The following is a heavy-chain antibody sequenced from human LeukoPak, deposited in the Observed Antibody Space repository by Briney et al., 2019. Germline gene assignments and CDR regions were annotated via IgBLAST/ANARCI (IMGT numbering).Heavy chain of an antibody. V-gene: IGHV4-59*01. Sequence: SETLSLTCTVSGGSIIRYYWSWIRQPPGKGLEWIGYIYYSGSTNYNPSLKSRVTISVDTSKNQFSLKLSSVTAADTAVYYCARDPSSWTYFDYWGQGTLVTVSS. CDR1: GGSIIRYY. CDR3: ARDPSSWTYFDY. CDR2: IYYSGST. J-gene: IGHJ4*02. D-gene: IGHD6-13*01.